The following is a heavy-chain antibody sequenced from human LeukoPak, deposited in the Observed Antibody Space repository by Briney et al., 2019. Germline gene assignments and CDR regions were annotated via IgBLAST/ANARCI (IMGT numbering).Heavy chain of an antibody. CDR2: ISAYNGNT. CDR3: ARDLAGIVGVTAWFDP. V-gene: IGHV1-18*01. CDR1: GYTFTSYG. J-gene: IGHJ5*02. D-gene: IGHD1-26*01. Sequence: ASVKVSCKASGYTFTSYGISWVRQAPGQGLEWMGWISAYNGNTNYAQKLQGRVTMTTDTSTSTAYMELRSLRFDDTAMYYCARDLAGIVGVTAWFDPWGQGTLVTVSS.